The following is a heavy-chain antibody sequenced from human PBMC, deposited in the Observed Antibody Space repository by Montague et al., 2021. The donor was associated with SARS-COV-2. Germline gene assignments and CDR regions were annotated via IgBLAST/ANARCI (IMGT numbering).Heavy chain of an antibody. CDR1: GGSISSFY. J-gene: IGHJ4*02. CDR3: ARHYSATFHDVY. CDR2: ISDSGRT. D-gene: IGHD5-18*01. Sequence: SETLSLTCTVSGGSISSFYWSWFRQPPGKGLEWIGYISDSGRTNYNPSLTSRVTMSVDTSKNQFSLKVNSVTAADTAVYYCARHYSATFHDVYWGQGTLVTVPS. V-gene: IGHV4-59*08.